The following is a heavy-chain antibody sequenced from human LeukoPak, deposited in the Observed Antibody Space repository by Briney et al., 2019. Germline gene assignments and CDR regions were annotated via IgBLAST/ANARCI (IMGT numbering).Heavy chain of an antibody. Sequence: ASVKVSCKASGGTFSSYAISWVRQAPGQGLEWMGGIIPIFGTANYAQKFQGRGTITTDESTSTAYMELSSLRSEDTAVYYCARGPIVVVPAAKYYFDYWGQGTLVTVSS. D-gene: IGHD2-2*01. CDR2: IIPIFGTA. CDR3: ARGPIVVVPAAKYYFDY. J-gene: IGHJ4*02. CDR1: GGTFSSYA. V-gene: IGHV1-69*05.